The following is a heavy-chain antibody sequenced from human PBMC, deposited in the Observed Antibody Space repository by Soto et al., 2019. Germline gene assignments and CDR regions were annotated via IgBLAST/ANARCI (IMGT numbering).Heavy chain of an antibody. J-gene: IGHJ4*02. CDR2: INPSGGST. CDR3: ARLGYCSGGSCYPLYYFDY. V-gene: IGHV1-46*03. D-gene: IGHD2-15*01. CDR1: GYIFTSYY. Sequence: ASVKVSCKASGYIFTSYYMHWVRQAPGQGLEWMGIINPSGGSTSYAQKFQGRVTMTRDTSTSTVYMELSSLRSEDTAVYYCARLGYCSGGSCYPLYYFDYWGQGTLVTV.